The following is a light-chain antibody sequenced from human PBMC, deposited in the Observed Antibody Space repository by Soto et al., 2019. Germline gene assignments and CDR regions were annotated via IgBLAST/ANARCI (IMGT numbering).Light chain of an antibody. CDR2: DTS. V-gene: IGKV3-11*01. CDR1: QSVSTY. Sequence: LTQSPATLSLSPGERATLSCRASQSVSTYLAWYQQKSGQAPRLLIYDTSNRATGVPARFSGSGSGTDFTLTISSLEPEHIAFYYCHQRSNWPLTFGGGTKVEIK. J-gene: IGKJ4*01. CDR3: HQRSNWPLT.